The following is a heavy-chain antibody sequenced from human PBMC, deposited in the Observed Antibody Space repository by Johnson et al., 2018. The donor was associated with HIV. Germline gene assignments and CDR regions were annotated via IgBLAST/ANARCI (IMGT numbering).Heavy chain of an antibody. D-gene: IGHD3-10*01. Sequence: QMLLVESGGGLVQPGGSLRLSCAASGFTFSDHYMDWVRQAPGKGLAWVSYISSSGNSMYYADSVKGRFTISRDNAKNSLYLQMNILRAEDTAVYYCARAPEVRGVDAFDVWGQGTMVTVSS. J-gene: IGHJ3*01. CDR1: GFTFSDHY. CDR2: ISSSGNSM. CDR3: ARAPEVRGVDAFDV. V-gene: IGHV3-11*04.